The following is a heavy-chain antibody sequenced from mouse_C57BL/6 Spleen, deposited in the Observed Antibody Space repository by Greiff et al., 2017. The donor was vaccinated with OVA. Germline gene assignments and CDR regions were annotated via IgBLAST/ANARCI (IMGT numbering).Heavy chain of an antibody. CDR2: IYPGDGDT. V-gene: IGHV1-82*01. J-gene: IGHJ4*01. CDR3: ARSLWDDYAMDY. Sequence: VQRVESGPELVKPGASVKISCKASGYAFSSSWMNWVKQRPGKGLEWIGRIYPGDGDTNYNGKFKGKATLTADKSSSTAYMQLSSLTSEDSAVYFCARSLWDDYAMDYWGQGTSVTVSS. CDR1: GYAFSSSW. D-gene: IGHD6-1*01.